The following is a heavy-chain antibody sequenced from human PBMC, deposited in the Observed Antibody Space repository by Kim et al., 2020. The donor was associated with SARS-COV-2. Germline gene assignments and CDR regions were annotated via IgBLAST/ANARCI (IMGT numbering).Heavy chain of an antibody. V-gene: IGHV4-61*01. CDR1: GGSVSSGSYY. CDR2: IYYSGST. J-gene: IGHJ3*02. CDR3: ARADRESDAFDI. Sequence: SQTLSLTCTVSGGSVSSGSYYWSWIRQPPGKGLEWIGYIYYSGSTNYNPSLKSRVTISVDTSKNQFSLKLSSVTAADTAVYYCARADRESDAFDIWGQGTMVTVSS.